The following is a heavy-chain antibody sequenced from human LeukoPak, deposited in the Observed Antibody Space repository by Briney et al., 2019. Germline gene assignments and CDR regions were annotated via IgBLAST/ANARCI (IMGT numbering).Heavy chain of an antibody. CDR3: GREDILTGFWSDV. J-gene: IGHJ6*04. V-gene: IGHV4-38-2*02. Sequence: SETLSLTCTVSGYSISNDYHWGWIRQPPGKGLEWIGSLYHSGSTYYNPSLKSRVTMSVDTSKNQFSLNLTPVTAAETAVYYCGREDILTGFWSDVWGKGTTVTVSS. D-gene: IGHD3-9*01. CDR1: GYSISNDYH. CDR2: LYHSGST.